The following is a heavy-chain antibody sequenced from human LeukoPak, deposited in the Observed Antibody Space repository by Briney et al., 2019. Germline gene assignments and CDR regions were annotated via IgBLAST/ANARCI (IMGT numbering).Heavy chain of an antibody. V-gene: IGHV1-3*01. CDR3: ARAWGIVWYGYYFDY. D-gene: IGHD2-15*01. CDR2: INAGNGNT. CDR1: GYTFTSYA. Sequence: ASVKVSCKASGYTFTSYAMHWVRQAPGQRLEWMGWINAGNGNTKYSQKFQGRVTITRDTSASTAYMELSSLRSEDTAVYYCARAWGIVWYGYYFDYRGQGTLVTVSS. J-gene: IGHJ4*02.